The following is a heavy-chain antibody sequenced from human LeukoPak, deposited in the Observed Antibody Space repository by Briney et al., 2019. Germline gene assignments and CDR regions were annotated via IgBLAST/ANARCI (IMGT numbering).Heavy chain of an antibody. Sequence: GGSLRLSCAASGFTFSSYWMHWVRQAPGKGLVWVSRINTDGSNTNYADSVKGRFTISRDNAKNTLYLQMNSLRAEDTAVYYCATDRSGIAARPHWGQGTLVTVSS. CDR2: INTDGSNT. CDR1: GFTFSSYW. V-gene: IGHV3-74*01. D-gene: IGHD6-6*01. J-gene: IGHJ4*02. CDR3: ATDRSGIAARPH.